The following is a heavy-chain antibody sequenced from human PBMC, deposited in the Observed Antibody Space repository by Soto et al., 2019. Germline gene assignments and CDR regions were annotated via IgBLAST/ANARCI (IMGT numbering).Heavy chain of an antibody. J-gene: IGHJ3*02. Sequence: EVQLVESGGGLVQPGGSLKLSCVASGFTFSGSAMHWVRQASGRGLEWVGRIRSKANSEATAYGALVKGRFTLSRDDSKNTAYLQMNSLKTEDTAVYYCVRYCSGGSCPDAFDIWGQGTMVTVSS. V-gene: IGHV3-73*02. CDR1: GFTFSGSA. D-gene: IGHD2-15*01. CDR2: IRSKANSEAT. CDR3: VRYCSGGSCPDAFDI.